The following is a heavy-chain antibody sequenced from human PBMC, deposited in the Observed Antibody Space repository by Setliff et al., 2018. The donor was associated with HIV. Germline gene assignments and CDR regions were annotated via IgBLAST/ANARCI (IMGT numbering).Heavy chain of an antibody. D-gene: IGHD5-12*01. J-gene: IGHJ4*02. V-gene: IGHV1-18*01. CDR3: ARGKTWLRFLDY. CDR1: GYTFNNYG. CDR2: INTHSGYT. Sequence: AASVKVSCKASGYTFNNYGISWVRQAPGQGLEWMGWINTHSGYTNYAQNVQGRVTVTMDTSTSTAYMELRSLKSDDTAVYYCARGKTWLRFLDYWGQGTLVTV.